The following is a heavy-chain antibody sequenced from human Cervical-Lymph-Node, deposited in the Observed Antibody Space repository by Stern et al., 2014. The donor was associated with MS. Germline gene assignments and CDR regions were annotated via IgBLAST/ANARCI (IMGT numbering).Heavy chain of an antibody. V-gene: IGHV2-5*01. J-gene: IGHJ4*01. CDR1: GFSLSNSGGVS. CDR2: IFWHDDQ. Sequence: QVTLRESGPTLVKPTQTLTLTCTFSGFSLSNSGGVSVGWIRQPPGKPLEWLALIFWHDDQRYSPSLRSRLTITTDTSKKQVVLTMTNMDPVDTGTYFCARRIYRNNYYGAVAPFDYWGHGILVTVSS. D-gene: IGHD1/OR15-1a*01. CDR3: ARRIYRNNYYGAVAPFDY.